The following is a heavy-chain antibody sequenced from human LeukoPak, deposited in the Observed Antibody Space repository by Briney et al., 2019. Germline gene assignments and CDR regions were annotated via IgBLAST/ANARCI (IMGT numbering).Heavy chain of an antibody. CDR1: GFTFSNYA. D-gene: IGHD6-19*01. V-gene: IGHV3-23*01. Sequence: GGSLRLSCAASGFTFSNYAMSWVRQAPGKGLEWVAVVGGSGVVTQYADSVKGRFTVSRDNFKNTLYLQMNSLRAEDTAIYYCARHFAQWQCHGDHWGQGTLVTVSS. CDR2: VGGSGVVT. J-gene: IGHJ4*02. CDR3: ARHFAQWQCHGDH.